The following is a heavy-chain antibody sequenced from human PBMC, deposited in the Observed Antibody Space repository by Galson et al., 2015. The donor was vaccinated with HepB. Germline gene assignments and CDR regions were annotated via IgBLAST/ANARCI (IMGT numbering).Heavy chain of an antibody. V-gene: IGHV1-18*01. J-gene: IGHJ6*03. Sequence: SVKASCKASGYTFTSYGISWVRQAPGQGLEWMGWISAYNGNTNYAQKLQGRVTMTTDTSTSTAYMELRSLRSDDTAVYYCARAIQYTPYYYYYYMDVWGKGTTVTVSS. CDR3: ARAIQYTPYYYYYYMDV. CDR2: ISAYNGNT. D-gene: IGHD2-2*02. CDR1: GYTFTSYG.